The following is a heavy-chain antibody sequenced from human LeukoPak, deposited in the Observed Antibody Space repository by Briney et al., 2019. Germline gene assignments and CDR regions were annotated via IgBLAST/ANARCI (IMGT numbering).Heavy chain of an antibody. V-gene: IGHV4-34*01. CDR1: AGSFSVYY. CDR2: INHSGST. D-gene: IGHD3-22*01. CDR3: ARGQGPSRVVVIMKPNYFDY. J-gene: IGHJ4*02. Sequence: SETLSLTCAVYAGSFSVYYSSWIRQPPGKGLEWIGEINHSGSTNYNPSLKSRVTISVDTSKNQFSLKLSSVTTADTAVYYCARGQGPSRVVVIMKPNYFDYWGQGTLVTVSS.